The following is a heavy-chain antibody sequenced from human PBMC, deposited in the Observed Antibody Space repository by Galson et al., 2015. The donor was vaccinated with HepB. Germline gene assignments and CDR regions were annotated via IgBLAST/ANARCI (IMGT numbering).Heavy chain of an antibody. V-gene: IGHV3-72*01. CDR3: VRAGTVTTPYYFDY. CDR2: IRNKANSYTT. D-gene: IGHD4-11*01. CDR1: GFTFSDHY. J-gene: IGHJ4*02. Sequence: SLRLSCAASGFTFSDHYMDWVRQAPGKGLEWVGRIRNKANSYTTEYAASVKGRFTISRDDAKNSLYLQMNSLKSEDTAVYYCVRAGTVTTPYYFDYWGQGTLVTVSS.